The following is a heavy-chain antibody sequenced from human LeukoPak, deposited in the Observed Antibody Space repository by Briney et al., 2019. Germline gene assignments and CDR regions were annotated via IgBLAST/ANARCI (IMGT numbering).Heavy chain of an antibody. Sequence: GGSLRLSCAASGFTFSRYWMSWVRQAPGKGLEWVSYISSSSSTIYYADSVMGRFTISRDNAKDSLYLQMNSLRAEDTAVYYCARGSCSGGNCYAPGYWGQGTLVTVSS. V-gene: IGHV3-48*01. CDR1: GFTFSRYW. CDR3: ARGSCSGGNCYAPGY. J-gene: IGHJ4*02. D-gene: IGHD2-15*01. CDR2: ISSSSSTI.